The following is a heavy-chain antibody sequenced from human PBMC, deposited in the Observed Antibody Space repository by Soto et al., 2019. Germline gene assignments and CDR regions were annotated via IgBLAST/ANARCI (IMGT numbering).Heavy chain of an antibody. J-gene: IGHJ4*02. V-gene: IGHV3-23*01. CDR3: AKDRRAGGNSAFYFDF. CDR2: ISATGGGT. Sequence: RGSLRLSCAASGFKFINYAIIFFRHTPCKGLEWVSLISATGGGTYYADSVKGRFTISRDNSHNTLYLQVHSLTAEDTAVYYCAKDRRAGGNSAFYFDFWGQGAQVTVSS. D-gene: IGHD3-16*01. CDR1: GFKFINYA.